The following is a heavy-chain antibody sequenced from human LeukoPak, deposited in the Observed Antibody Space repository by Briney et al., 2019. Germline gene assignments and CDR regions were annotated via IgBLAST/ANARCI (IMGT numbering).Heavy chain of an antibody. CDR1: GGSISSYY. V-gene: IGHV4-4*07. CDR3: ARDSEWELXTXFXI. Sequence: SETLSLTCTVSGGSISSYYWSWIRQPAGKGLEWIGRIYTSGSTNYNPSLKSRVTMSVDTSKNQFSLKLSSVTAADTAVSYCARDSEWELXTXFXIXXQGXXXTV. J-gene: IGHJ3*02. CDR2: IYTSGST. D-gene: IGHD1-26*01.